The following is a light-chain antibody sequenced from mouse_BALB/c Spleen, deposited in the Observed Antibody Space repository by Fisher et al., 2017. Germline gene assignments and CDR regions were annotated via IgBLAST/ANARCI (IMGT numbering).Light chain of an antibody. J-gene: IGKJ5*01. V-gene: IGKV4-55*01. Sequence: IVITQSTAIMSASPGEKVTMTCSASSSVSYMYWYQQKPGSSPRLLIYDTSNLASGVPARFSGSGSGTSYSLTISSMEAEDAATYYCQQRSSYPPTFGAGTKLELK. CDR3: QQRSSYPPT. CDR1: SSVSY. CDR2: DTS.